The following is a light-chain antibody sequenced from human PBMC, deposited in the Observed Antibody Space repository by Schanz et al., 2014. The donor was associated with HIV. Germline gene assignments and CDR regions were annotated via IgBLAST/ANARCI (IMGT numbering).Light chain of an antibody. J-gene: IGLJ2*01. CDR2: DVS. V-gene: IGLV2-14*01. Sequence: QSALTQPASVSGSPGQSITISCTEINSDVGGYNFVSWYQQHPGKAPKLMIYDVSNRPSGVPDRFSGSKSGTSDSLAITGLQAEDEADYYCQSYDSGLSGILFGGGTKLTVL. CDR3: QSYDSGLSGIL. CDR1: NSDVGGYNF.